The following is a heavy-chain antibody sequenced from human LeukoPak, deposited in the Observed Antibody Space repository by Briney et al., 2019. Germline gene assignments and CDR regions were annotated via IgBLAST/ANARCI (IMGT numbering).Heavy chain of an antibody. Sequence: ASVKVSCKASGYTFSSYGISWVRQAPGQGLEWMGWISADNGNTNYVQKFQGRVTMTTDTSTSTAYMGLRSLRSDDTAVYYCARALYHTFDYWGQGTLVTVSS. CDR1: GYTFSSYG. D-gene: IGHD2-2*01. CDR2: ISADNGNT. J-gene: IGHJ4*02. V-gene: IGHV1-18*01. CDR3: ARALYHTFDY.